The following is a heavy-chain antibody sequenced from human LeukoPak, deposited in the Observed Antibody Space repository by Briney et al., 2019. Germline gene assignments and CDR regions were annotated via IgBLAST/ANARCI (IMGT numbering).Heavy chain of an antibody. Sequence: SETLSLTCTVSGGSISSYYWSWIRQPPGKGLEWIGYIYYSGSTNYNPSLKSRVTISVDTSKNQFSLKLSSVTAADTAVYYCARGGIVGATPPYFDYWGQGTLVTVSS. D-gene: IGHD1-26*01. CDR1: GGSISSYY. V-gene: IGHV4-59*01. CDR2: IYYSGST. CDR3: ARGGIVGATPPYFDY. J-gene: IGHJ4*02.